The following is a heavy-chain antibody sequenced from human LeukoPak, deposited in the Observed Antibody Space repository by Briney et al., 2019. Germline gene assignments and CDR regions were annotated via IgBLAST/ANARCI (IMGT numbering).Heavy chain of an antibody. D-gene: IGHD4-11*01. CDR2: ISAYNGNT. J-gene: IGHJ6*02. CDR3: ARSNFYYYYGMDV. CDR1: GYTFTSYA. V-gene: IGHV1-18*01. Sequence: ASVKVSCKASGYTFTSYAMHWVRQAPGQGLEWMGWISAYNGNTNYAQKLQGRVTMTTDTSTSTAYMELRSLRSDDTAVYYCARSNFYYYYGMDVWGQGTTVTVSS.